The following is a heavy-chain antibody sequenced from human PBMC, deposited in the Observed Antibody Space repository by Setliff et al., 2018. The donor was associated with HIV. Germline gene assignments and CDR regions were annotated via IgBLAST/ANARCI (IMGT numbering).Heavy chain of an antibody. CDR2: IYYSEST. CDR3: ARDRSYYPNYFDY. CDR1: GGSISSHY. Sequence: SETLSLTCAVYGGSISSHYWSWIRQPPGKGLEWIGSIYYSESTNYNPSLKSRVTISVDTSKNQFSLKVTSVTAADTAVYYCARDRSYYPNYFDYWGQGTLVTVSS. V-gene: IGHV4-59*11. J-gene: IGHJ4*02. D-gene: IGHD1-26*01.